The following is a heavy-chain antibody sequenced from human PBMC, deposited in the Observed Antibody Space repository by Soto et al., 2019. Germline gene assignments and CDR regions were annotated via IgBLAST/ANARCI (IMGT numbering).Heavy chain of an antibody. CDR1: GGTFSSYA. J-gene: IGHJ6*02. CDR2: IIPIFGTA. D-gene: IGHD6-13*01. CDR3: ARAFIAAAGPGGMDV. Sequence: ASVKVSCKASGGTFSSYAISWVRQAPGQGLEWMGGIIPIFGTANYAQKFQGRVTITADKSTSTAYMELSSLRSEDTAVYYCARAFIAAAGPGGMDVWGQGTTVTVSS. V-gene: IGHV1-69*06.